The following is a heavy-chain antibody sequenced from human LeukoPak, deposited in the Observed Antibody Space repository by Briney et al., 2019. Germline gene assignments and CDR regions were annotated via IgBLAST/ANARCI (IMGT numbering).Heavy chain of an antibody. Sequence: GGSLRLSCAASGFTFSSYAMSWVHQAPGKGLEWVSAISGSGDSTYYGDSVKGRFTISRDNSKNTLYLQMNSLRAEDTAVYYCARAPHYSNYGPYYYGMDVWGQGTTVTVSS. D-gene: IGHD4-11*01. V-gene: IGHV3-23*01. CDR1: GFTFSSYA. CDR2: ISGSGDST. J-gene: IGHJ6*02. CDR3: ARAPHYSNYGPYYYGMDV.